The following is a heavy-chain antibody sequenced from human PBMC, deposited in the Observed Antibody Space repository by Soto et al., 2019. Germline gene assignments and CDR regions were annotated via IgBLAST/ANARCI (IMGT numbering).Heavy chain of an antibody. D-gene: IGHD6-6*01. CDR2: IIPIFGTA. CDR3: ASELIAARPYYYYGMDV. J-gene: IGHJ6*02. CDR1: RGTFSSYA. V-gene: IGHV1-69*01. Sequence: QVQLVQSGAEVKKPGSSVKVSCKASRGTFSSYAISWVRQAPGQGLEWMGGIIPIFGTANYAQKFQGRVTITADESTSTAYMELSSLRSEDTAVYYCASELIAARPYYYYGMDVWGQGTTVTVSS.